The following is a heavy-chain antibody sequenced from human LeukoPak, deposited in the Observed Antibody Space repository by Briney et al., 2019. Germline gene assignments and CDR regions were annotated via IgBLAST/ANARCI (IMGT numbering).Heavy chain of an antibody. V-gene: IGHV3-30*03. J-gene: IGHJ4*02. Sequence: GGSLRLSCAASGFTFSSYGMHWVRQAPGKGLEWVAVISYDGSNKYYADSVKGRFTISRDNSKNSLYLQMNSLRAEDSAVYYCSRLRGYSYGYADYWGQGTLVTVSS. D-gene: IGHD5-18*01. CDR3: SRLRGYSYGYADY. CDR1: GFTFSSYG. CDR2: ISYDGSNK.